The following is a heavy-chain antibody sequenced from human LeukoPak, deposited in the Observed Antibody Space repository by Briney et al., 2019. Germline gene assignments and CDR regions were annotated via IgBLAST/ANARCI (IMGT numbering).Heavy chain of an antibody. V-gene: IGHV3-33*01. CDR3: ARDQAYCGGDCYPEYFQH. D-gene: IGHD2-21*02. CDR2: IWYDGSNK. Sequence: GGSLRLSCAASGFTFSSYGMHWVRQAPGKGLEWVAVIWYDGSNKYYADSVKGRFTISRDNSKNTLYLQMNSLRAEDTAVYYCARDQAYCGGDCYPEYFQHWGQGTLVTVSS. J-gene: IGHJ1*01. CDR1: GFTFSSYG.